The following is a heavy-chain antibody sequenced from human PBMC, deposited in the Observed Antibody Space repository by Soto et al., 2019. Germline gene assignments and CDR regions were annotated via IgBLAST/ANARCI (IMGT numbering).Heavy chain of an antibody. CDR2: IYPGDSDT. V-gene: IGHV5-51*01. CDR1: GYSFTSYW. J-gene: IGHJ6*03. CDR3: ASQDIVATNYYYYYYMDV. D-gene: IGHD5-12*01. Sequence: PGESLKISCKGSGYSFTSYWIGWVRQMPGKGLEWMGIIYPGDSDTRYSPSFQGQVTISADKSISTAYLQWSSLKASDTAMYYCASQDIVATNYYYYYYMDVWGKGTTVTVS.